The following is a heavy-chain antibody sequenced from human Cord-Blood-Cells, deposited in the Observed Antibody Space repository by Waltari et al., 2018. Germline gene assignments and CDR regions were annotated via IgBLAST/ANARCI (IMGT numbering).Heavy chain of an antibody. V-gene: IGHV3-53*02. J-gene: IGHJ4*02. CDR1: GFTVSSNY. D-gene: IGHD4-4*01. CDR2: IYRGGST. CDR3: ARENPTVTPRYFDY. Sequence: EVQLVETGGGLIQPGGSLRLSCAASGFTVSSNYMSWVRQAPGKGLEGVSVIYRGGSTYYADSVKGRFTISRDNSKNTLYLQMNSLRAEDTAVYYCARENPTVTPRYFDYWGQGTLVTVSS.